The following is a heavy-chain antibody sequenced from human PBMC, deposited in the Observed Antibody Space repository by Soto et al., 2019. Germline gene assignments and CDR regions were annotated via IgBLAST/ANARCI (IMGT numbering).Heavy chain of an antibody. CDR1: GFTFGTYA. Sequence: EVQLLESGGDLVQPGGSLRLSCAASGFTFGTYAMSWVRRAPGKGLDWVSAISGNGSDTYLGDSVKGRFSILRDNSKNMLYLPMSSLRGEDTAIYYCARRVGTTGGFDFWGQGTRVIVSS. CDR2: ISGNGSDT. J-gene: IGHJ4*02. CDR3: ARRVGTTGGFDF. V-gene: IGHV3-23*02. D-gene: IGHD1-26*01.